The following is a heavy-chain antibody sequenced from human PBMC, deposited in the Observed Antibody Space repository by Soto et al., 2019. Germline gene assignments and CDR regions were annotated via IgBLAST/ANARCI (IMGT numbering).Heavy chain of an antibody. CDR1: GGTFNRYA. Sequence: QVQLVQSGAEVKKPGSSVKVSCKASGGTFNRYAISWVRQAPGQGLEWMGGIIPIFGIGNDAQRFQGRVTINADVSTGTAYMELSSLRSEDTGVYYCARSAITLFGVVSIPPHYYSEMDVWGQGTTVPVSS. V-gene: IGHV1-69*01. J-gene: IGHJ6*02. CDR3: ARSAITLFGVVSIPPHYYSEMDV. D-gene: IGHD3-3*01. CDR2: IIPIFGIG.